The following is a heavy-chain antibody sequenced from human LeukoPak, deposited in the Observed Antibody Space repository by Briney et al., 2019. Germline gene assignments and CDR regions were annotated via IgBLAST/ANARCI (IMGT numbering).Heavy chain of an antibody. Sequence: PGGSLRLSCAASGFTFSTYEFNWVRQAPAKGLEWVAYIGVGGNSIYYADSVRGRFNTSRDNAQNSLYLEMNSLRVEDTALYYCARGTAHCGGDCFDYWGQGALVTVSS. CDR2: IGVGGNSI. V-gene: IGHV3-48*03. D-gene: IGHD2-21*01. J-gene: IGHJ4*02. CDR1: GFTFSTYE. CDR3: ARGTAHCGGDCFDY.